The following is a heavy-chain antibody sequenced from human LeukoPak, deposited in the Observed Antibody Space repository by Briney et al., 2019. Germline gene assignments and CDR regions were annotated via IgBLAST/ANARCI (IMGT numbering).Heavy chain of an antibody. J-gene: IGHJ4*02. D-gene: IGHD6-19*01. Sequence: PSETLSLTCTVSGGXISSYYCSWIRQPPGKGLEWIGYIYYSGSTNYNPSLKSRVTISVDTSKNQFSLKLSSVTAADRAVYYCARWYSSGWAFDYWGQGTLVTVSS. CDR1: GGXISSYY. V-gene: IGHV4-59*08. CDR2: IYYSGST. CDR3: ARWYSSGWAFDY.